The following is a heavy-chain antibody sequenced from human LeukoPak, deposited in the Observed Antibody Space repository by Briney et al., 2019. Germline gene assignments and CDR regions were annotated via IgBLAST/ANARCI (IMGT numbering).Heavy chain of an antibody. Sequence: SVKVSCKASGGTFSSYAISWVRQAPGQGLEWMGRIIPILGIANYARKFQGRVTITADKSTSTAYMELSSLRSEDTAVYYCARFGLDTAMVHWGQGTLVTVSS. CDR1: GGTFSSYA. CDR3: ARFGLDTAMVH. J-gene: IGHJ4*02. D-gene: IGHD5-18*01. CDR2: IIPILGIA. V-gene: IGHV1-69*04.